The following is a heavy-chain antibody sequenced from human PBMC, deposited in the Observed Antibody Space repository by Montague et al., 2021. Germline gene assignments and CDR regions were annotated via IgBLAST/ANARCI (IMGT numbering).Heavy chain of an antibody. CDR2: ICDGGSA. J-gene: IGHJ5*02. Sequence: SETLSLTCSVSGDSVRCGIYHWGWIRQSPGKGLEWIGYICDGGSATYKTSLGSRVTMSLGTSSNQFSLNLRSATAADTAVYYCAAYYYGGGGRGSWGQGTLVTVSS. D-gene: IGHD3-22*01. CDR1: GDSVRCGIYH. V-gene: IGHV4-61*01. CDR3: AAYYYGGGGRGS.